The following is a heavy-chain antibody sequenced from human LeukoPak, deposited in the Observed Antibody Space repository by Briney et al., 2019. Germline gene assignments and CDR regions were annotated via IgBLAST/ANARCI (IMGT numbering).Heavy chain of an antibody. CDR1: EFTFSNYW. CDR2: ISSSGSTI. CDR3: ARGCSSTSCYWVRYLYYYYYYMDV. J-gene: IGHJ6*03. V-gene: IGHV3-48*04. D-gene: IGHD2-2*01. Sequence: GGSLRLSCAASEFTFSNYWMSWVRQAPGKGLEWVSYISSSGSTIYYADSVKGRFTISRDNAKNSLYLQMNSLRAEDTAVYYCARGCSSTSCYWVRYLYYYYYYMDVWGKGTTVTISS.